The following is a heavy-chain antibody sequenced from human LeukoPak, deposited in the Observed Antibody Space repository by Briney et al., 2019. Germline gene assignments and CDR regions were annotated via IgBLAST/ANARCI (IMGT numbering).Heavy chain of an antibody. J-gene: IGHJ6*04. D-gene: IGHD2-2*01. CDR2: IKEDGSEK. CDR1: GFIFSSYW. V-gene: IGHV3-7*03. Sequence: GVSLRLSCAASGFIFSSYWMSWVRQAPGKGLEWVANIKEDGSEKYYVDSVKGRFTISRDNAKNSLYLQTNSLRAEDTAVYYCARRALRYCSSTSCPAQYYGVDVWGKGTTVTVSS. CDR3: ARRALRYCSSTSCPAQYYGVDV.